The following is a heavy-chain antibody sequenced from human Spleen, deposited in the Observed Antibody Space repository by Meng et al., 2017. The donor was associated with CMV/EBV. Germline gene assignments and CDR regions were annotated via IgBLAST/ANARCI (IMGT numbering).Heavy chain of an antibody. V-gene: IGHV3-21*01. D-gene: IGHD3/OR15-3a*01. CDR3: ATPWTFDP. CDR1: GFTFSSYS. CDR2: ISTTGDYI. J-gene: IGHJ5*02. Sequence: SLRLSFAASGFTFSSYSMNWVRQAPGKGLEWVSSISTTGDYIYYADSVKGRFAISRDNAKNSLYLQMNSLRAEDTAVYYCATPWTFDPWGQGTLVTVSS.